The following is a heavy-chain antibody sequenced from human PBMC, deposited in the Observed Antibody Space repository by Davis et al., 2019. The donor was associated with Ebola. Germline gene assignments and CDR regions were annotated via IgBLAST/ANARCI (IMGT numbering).Heavy chain of an antibody. CDR1: GGSFSGYD. CDR3: ARDTITFGGVIGGYYYYGMDV. D-gene: IGHD3-16*02. Sequence: PSETLSLTCAAYGGSFSGYDWSWIRQPPGKGLEWIGEINHSGITNYNPSLKSRVTISVDTSKNQFSLKLSSVTAADTAVYYCARDTITFGGVIGGYYYYGMDVWGQGTTVTVSS. V-gene: IGHV4-34*01. CDR2: INHSGIT. J-gene: IGHJ6*02.